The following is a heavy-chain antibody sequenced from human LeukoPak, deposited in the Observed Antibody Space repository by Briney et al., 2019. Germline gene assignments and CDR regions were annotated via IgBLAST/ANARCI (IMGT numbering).Heavy chain of an antibody. CDR3: AKNRRQLLPFDY. CDR1: GFTFSDYW. CDR2: ITPHGNAA. V-gene: IGHV3-74*01. Sequence: GGSLRLSCAASGFTFSDYWMHWVRQVPGKGLAWVSRITPHGNAANYADSVRGRFTISRDNAKNTLYLQMTSLGAEDTAVYYCAKNRRQLLPFDYWGQGTLVTVSS. J-gene: IGHJ4*02. D-gene: IGHD2-2*01.